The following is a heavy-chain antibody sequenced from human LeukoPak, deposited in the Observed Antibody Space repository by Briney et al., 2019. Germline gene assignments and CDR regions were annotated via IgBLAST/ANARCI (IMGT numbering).Heavy chain of an antibody. CDR2: INPNGGST. CDR1: GYTFTSYY. V-gene: IGHV1-46*01. Sequence: EASVKVSCKASGYTFTSYYMHCVRQAPGQGLEWMGIINPNGGSTSYAQKFQGRVTMTRDTSTSTVYMELSSLRSEDAALYYCASLGGWFGESGFDYWGQGTLVTVSS. CDR3: ASLGGWFGESGFDY. J-gene: IGHJ4*02. D-gene: IGHD3-10*01.